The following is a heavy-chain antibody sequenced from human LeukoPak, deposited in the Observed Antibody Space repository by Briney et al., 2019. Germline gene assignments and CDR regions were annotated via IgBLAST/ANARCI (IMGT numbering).Heavy chain of an antibody. V-gene: IGHV3-7*01. CDR3: ARDQGAAGDY. CDR1: GFTFSTYW. CDR2: INEDGSEK. Sequence: GGSLRLSRAASGFTFSTYWMTWDRQAPGKGLEWVANINEDGSEKFYVDSVKGRFTIYRDNAKKSVYLQMNSLIAEDTALYYCARDQGAAGDYWGQGTLVTVSS. D-gene: IGHD6-13*01. J-gene: IGHJ4*02.